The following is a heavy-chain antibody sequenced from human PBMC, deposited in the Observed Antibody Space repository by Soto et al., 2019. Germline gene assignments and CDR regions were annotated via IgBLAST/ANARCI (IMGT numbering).Heavy chain of an antibody. Sequence: TLSLTCTVSGGSSSSGGYYWSWIRQHPGKGLEWIGYIYYSGSTYYNPSLKSRVTISVDTSKNQFSLKLSSVTAADTAVYYCARRWYDYIWGSYRYTGAPNDAFDIWGQGTMVTVSS. D-gene: IGHD3-16*02. CDR2: IYYSGST. CDR3: ARRWYDYIWGSYRYTGAPNDAFDI. J-gene: IGHJ3*02. CDR1: GGSSSSGGYY. V-gene: IGHV4-31*03.